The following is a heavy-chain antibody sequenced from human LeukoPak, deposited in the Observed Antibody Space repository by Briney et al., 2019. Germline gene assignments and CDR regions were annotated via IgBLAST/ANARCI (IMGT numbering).Heavy chain of an antibody. V-gene: IGHV4-4*07. CDR2: IYTSGST. Sequence: SETLSLTCTVSGGSISSYYWSWIRQPAGKGLEWIWRIYTSGSTNYNPSLQSRVTISVDTSKNQFSLKLSSVTAADTAVYYCARGRITMVRGAPLWFDPWGQGTLVTVSS. CDR1: GGSISSYY. CDR3: ARGRITMVRGAPLWFDP. J-gene: IGHJ5*02. D-gene: IGHD3-10*01.